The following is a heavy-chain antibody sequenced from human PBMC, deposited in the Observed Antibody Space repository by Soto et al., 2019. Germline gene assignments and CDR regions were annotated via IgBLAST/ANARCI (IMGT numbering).Heavy chain of an antibody. Sequence: QVLLVESGGGVAQPGRSLRLSCAASKSIFTGYGMHWVRQTPGKGLEWVAVIRFDGTDEHYADSVKGRFTISRDNSKXXXXXXXXXXXXXXXXXXYCARDGIGGTAFRGFLDYWGQGTLVTVSS. CDR1: KSIFTGYG. CDR3: ARDGIGGTAFRGFLDY. D-gene: IGHD1-1*01. J-gene: IGHJ4*02. CDR2: IRFDGTDE. V-gene: IGHV3-33*01.